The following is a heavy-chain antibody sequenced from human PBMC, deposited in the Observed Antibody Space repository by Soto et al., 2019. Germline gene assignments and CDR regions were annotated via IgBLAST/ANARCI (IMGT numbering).Heavy chain of an antibody. V-gene: IGHV3-43*01. Sequence: GGSLRLSCAASGFTFDDYTMHWVRQAPGKGLEWVSLISWDGGSTYYADSVKGRFTISRDNSKNSLYLQMNSLRTEDTALYYCAKDTANNWNLDYWGKGTTVTRLL. CDR1: GFTFDDYT. J-gene: IGHJ6*04. CDR2: ISWDGGST. CDR3: AKDTANNWNLDY. D-gene: IGHD1-20*01.